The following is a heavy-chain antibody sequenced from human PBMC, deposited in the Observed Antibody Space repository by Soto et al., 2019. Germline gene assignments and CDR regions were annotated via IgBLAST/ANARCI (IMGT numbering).Heavy chain of an antibody. J-gene: IGHJ6*02. V-gene: IGHV3-23*01. Sequence: DVQLLESGGHLVQPGGSLRLSCAASGFTFSSYAMSWVRQAPGKGLEWVSSVSAGGDMTYYSDSVKGRFTISRDNSNNALFVQMISLRIEDTALYYCARGDRGGSGSPASYYYSGLDVRGQGTTVTVS. D-gene: IGHD3-10*01. CDR3: ARGDRGGSGSPASYYYSGLDV. CDR1: GFTFSSYA. CDR2: VSAGGDMT.